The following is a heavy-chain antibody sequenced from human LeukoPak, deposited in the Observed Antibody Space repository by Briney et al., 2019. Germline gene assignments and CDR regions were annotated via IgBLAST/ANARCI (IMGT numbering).Heavy chain of an antibody. J-gene: IGHJ4*02. CDR1: GFTFSTYG. Sequence: PGGSLRLSCAPTGFTFSTYGMKWVRKAPGKELEWVSGISGTAAATFYGDSVKGRFTISRDNSKKTVYLQMNSLRAEDTAVYYCAKRGPGSPQSGKYYFDYWGQGTLVTVSS. D-gene: IGHD3-10*01. CDR2: ISGTAAAT. V-gene: IGHV3-23*01. CDR3: AKRGPGSPQSGKYYFDY.